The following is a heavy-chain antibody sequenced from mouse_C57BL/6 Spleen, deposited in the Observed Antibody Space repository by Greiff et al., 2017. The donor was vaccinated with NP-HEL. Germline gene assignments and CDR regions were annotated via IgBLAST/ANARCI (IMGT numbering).Heavy chain of an antibody. J-gene: IGHJ1*03. CDR1: GYTFTSYW. Sequence: QVQLQQPGAELVKPGASVKLSCKASGYTFTSYWMHWVKQRPGRGLEWIGRIDPNSGGTKYNEKFKSKATLTVDKHSSTAYMQLSSLTSEDSAVYYCASGGIYYGNPSYWYFDVWGTGTTVTVSS. CDR2: IDPNSGGT. D-gene: IGHD2-1*01. CDR3: ASGGIYYGNPSYWYFDV. V-gene: IGHV1-72*01.